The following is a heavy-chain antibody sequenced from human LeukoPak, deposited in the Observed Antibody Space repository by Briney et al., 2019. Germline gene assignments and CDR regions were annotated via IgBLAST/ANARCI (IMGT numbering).Heavy chain of an antibody. CDR1: GFTFSSYW. J-gene: IGHJ3*02. Sequence: GGSLRLSCAASGFTFSSYWMSWVRQAPGKGLEWVANIKQDGSEKYYVDSVKGRFTISRDNAKNSLYLQMNSLRAEDTAVYYCARTYCSSTSCYTGAFDIWGQGTMVTVSS. CDR3: ARTYCSSTSCYTGAFDI. D-gene: IGHD2-2*02. CDR2: IKQDGSEK. V-gene: IGHV3-7*01.